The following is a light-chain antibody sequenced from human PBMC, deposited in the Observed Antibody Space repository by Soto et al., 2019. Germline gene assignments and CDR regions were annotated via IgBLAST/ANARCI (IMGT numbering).Light chain of an antibody. CDR1: QSVHCNY. CDR2: GAS. J-gene: IGKJ2*01. V-gene: IGKV3-20*01. CDR3: KQHDPSPLYT. Sequence: DIVLTQSPGTLSLSPGERATLSCRASQSVHCNYLAWYQQKPGQAPRLLIYGASSRATGIPDRFSGSGSGTDFTPTISRLETKDFAVYYCKQHDPSPLYTFGQGTKLEIK.